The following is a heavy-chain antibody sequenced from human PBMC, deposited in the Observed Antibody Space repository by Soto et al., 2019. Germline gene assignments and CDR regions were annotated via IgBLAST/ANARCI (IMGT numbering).Heavy chain of an antibody. J-gene: IGHJ2*01. V-gene: IGHV3-30-3*01. Sequence: QVQLVESGGGVVQPGRSLRLSCAASGFTFSSYAMHWVRQAPGKGLEGVAVISYDGSNKYYADSVKGRFTISRGNSKNTLYLQMNSLRAVDTAVYYCARDPLWGTAMVLWYFDLWGRGTLVTVSS. D-gene: IGHD5-18*01. CDR2: ISYDGSNK. CDR1: GFTFSSYA. CDR3: ARDPLWGTAMVLWYFDL.